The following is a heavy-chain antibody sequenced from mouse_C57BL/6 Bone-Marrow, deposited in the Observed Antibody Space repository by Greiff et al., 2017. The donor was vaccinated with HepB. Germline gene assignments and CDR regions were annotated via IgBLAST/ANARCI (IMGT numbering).Heavy chain of an antibody. J-gene: IGHJ4*01. CDR3: VRRGGNYEAMDY. D-gene: IGHD2-1*01. V-gene: IGHV10-1*01. Sequence: EVKLMESGGGLVQPKGSLKLSCAASGFSFNTYAMNWVRQAPGKGLEWVARIRSKSNNYATYYADSVKDRFTISRDDSESMLYLQMNNLKTEDTAMYYCVRRGGNYEAMDYWGQGTSVTVSS. CDR1: GFSFNTYA. CDR2: IRSKSNNYAT.